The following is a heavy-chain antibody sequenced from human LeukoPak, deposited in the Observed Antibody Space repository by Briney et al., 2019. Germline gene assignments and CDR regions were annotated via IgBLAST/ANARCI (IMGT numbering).Heavy chain of an antibody. CDR3: ARDPPMYYYDSSGYYHPFDY. CDR1: GGSFSGYY. D-gene: IGHD3-22*01. J-gene: IGHJ4*02. Sequence: SETLSLTCAVYGGSFSGYYWSWIRQPPGKGLERIGEINHSGSTNYNPSLKSRVTISVDTSKNQFSLKLSSVTAADTAVYYCARDPPMYYYDSSGYYHPFDYWGQGTLVTVSS. V-gene: IGHV4-34*01. CDR2: INHSGST.